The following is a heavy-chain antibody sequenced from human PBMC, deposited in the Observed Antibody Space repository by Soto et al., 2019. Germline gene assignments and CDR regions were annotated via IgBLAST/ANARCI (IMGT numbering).Heavy chain of an antibody. V-gene: IGHV3-30-3*01. CDR3: ARETYYDAWSGPYYGMDV. Sequence: QVQLVESGGGVVKPGRSLRLSCAASGFTFSSYAMHWVRQAPGKGLEWVAVISYDGSNKYYADSVKGRFTISTDNSKNTLYLQMNSLRAEDTAVYYCARETYYDAWSGPYYGMDVWGQGTTVTVSS. J-gene: IGHJ6*02. D-gene: IGHD3-3*01. CDR2: ISYDGSNK. CDR1: GFTFSSYA.